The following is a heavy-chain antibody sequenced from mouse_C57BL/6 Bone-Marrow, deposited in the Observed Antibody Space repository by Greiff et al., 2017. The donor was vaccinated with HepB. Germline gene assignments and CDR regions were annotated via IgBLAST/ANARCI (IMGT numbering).Heavy chain of an antibody. CDR2: IDPEDGDT. J-gene: IGHJ4*01. D-gene: IGHD4-1*02. CDR3: ASQLGGDAMDY. V-gene: IGHV14-1*01. Sequence: EVQLQQSGAELVRPGASVKLSCTASGFNIKDYYMHWVKQRPEQGLEWIGRIDPEDGDTEYAPKFQGKATMTADTSSNTADLQLSSLTAEDSAVHYCASQLGGDAMDYWGQGTSVTVSS. CDR1: GFNIKDYY.